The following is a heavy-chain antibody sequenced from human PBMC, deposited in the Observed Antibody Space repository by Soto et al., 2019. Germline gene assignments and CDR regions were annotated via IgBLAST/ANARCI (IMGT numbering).Heavy chain of an antibody. V-gene: IGHV3-73*01. CDR3: ARYTSGS. CDR1: GFTFSGSA. CDR2: IRSKPNNYAT. Sequence: EVQLVESGGGLVQPGGSLKLSCAASGFTFSGSAMHWVRQASGNGLEWVGRIRSKPNNYATAYAASVKGRLTIFRDDSKNTAYRQMNSLNTEDTAAYYCARYTSGSWGQGTLVTVSS. D-gene: IGHD2-2*02. J-gene: IGHJ5*02.